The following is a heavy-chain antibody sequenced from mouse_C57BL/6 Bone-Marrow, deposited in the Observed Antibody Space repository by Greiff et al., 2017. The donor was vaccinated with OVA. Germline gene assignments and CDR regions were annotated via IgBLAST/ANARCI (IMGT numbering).Heavy chain of an antibody. CDR3: ARMSMDY. Sequence: EVQVVESGPGMVKPSQSLSLTCTVTGYSITSGYDWHWIRHFPGNKLEWMGYISYSGSTNYNPSLKSRISITHDTSKNHFFLKLKSVTTEDTATYYCARMSMDYWGQGTSVTVSS. J-gene: IGHJ4*01. CDR1: GYSITSGYD. V-gene: IGHV3-1*01. CDR2: ISYSGST.